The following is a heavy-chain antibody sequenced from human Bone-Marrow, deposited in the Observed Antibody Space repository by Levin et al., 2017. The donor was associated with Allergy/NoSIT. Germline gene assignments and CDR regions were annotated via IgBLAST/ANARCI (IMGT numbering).Heavy chain of an antibody. CDR2: MSGSGGQS. J-gene: IGHJ6*03. CDR3: AKAGTTVMLSYSYMDV. V-gene: IGHV3-23*01. D-gene: IGHD4-17*01. Sequence: GESLKISCVASGPILSDYAMNWVRQAPGKGLEWVSGMSGSGGQSYYSDSVKGRFTISRDFFKNTLFLHMKSLRAEDTAVYYYAKAGTTVMLSYSYMDVWGTGTTVTVSS. CDR1: GPILSDYA.